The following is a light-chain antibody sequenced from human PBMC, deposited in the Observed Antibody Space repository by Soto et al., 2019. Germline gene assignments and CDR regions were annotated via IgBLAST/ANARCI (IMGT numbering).Light chain of an antibody. Sequence: DIQMTQSPSSLSASVGDRVTITCRASQSIATYLNWYQHKLGKAPKLLIYAASSLQTGVPSRFSGSGSGTDFTLTISSLQPEDFATYHCQQSYTTPITFGQGTRLEIK. V-gene: IGKV1-39*01. CDR1: QSIATY. J-gene: IGKJ5*01. CDR3: QQSYTTPIT. CDR2: AAS.